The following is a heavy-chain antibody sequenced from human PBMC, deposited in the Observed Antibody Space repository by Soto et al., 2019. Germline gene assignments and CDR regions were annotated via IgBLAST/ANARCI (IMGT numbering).Heavy chain of an antibody. Sequence: PGGSLRLSCAASGFTFSSYAMSWVRQAPGKGLEWVSAISGSGGSTYYADSVKGRFTISRDNSKNTLYLQMNSLRAEDTAVYYCAKVIGSGWYGDRYNWFDPWGQGTLVTVSS. J-gene: IGHJ5*02. D-gene: IGHD6-19*01. CDR3: AKVIGSGWYGDRYNWFDP. V-gene: IGHV3-23*01. CDR2: ISGSGGST. CDR1: GFTFSSYA.